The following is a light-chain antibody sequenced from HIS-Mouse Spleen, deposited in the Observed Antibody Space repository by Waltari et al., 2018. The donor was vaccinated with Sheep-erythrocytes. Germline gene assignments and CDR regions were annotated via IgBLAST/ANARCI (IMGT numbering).Light chain of an antibody. J-gene: IGLJ2*01. V-gene: IGLV1-44*01. CDR3: AAWDDSLNGPV. CDR1: SSNIGSNT. Sequence: HSVLTQPPSASGTPGQRVTISCSGSSSNIGSNTVNWYQQLPGTAPKLLIYSNNQRPSGVPDRSSGSKSGTSASLAISGLQSEDEADYYCAAWDDSLNGPVFGGGTKLTVL. CDR2: SNN.